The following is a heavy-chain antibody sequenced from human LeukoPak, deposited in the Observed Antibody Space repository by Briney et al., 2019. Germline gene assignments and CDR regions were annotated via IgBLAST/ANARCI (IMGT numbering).Heavy chain of an antibody. J-gene: IGHJ6*03. Sequence: SETLSLTCTVSGGSISSYYWSWIRQPAGKGLEWIGRIYTSGSTNYNPSLKSRVTMSVDTSKNQFSLKLSSVTAADTAVYYGARAPLRTGTTYYYYYMDVWGKGTTVTVSS. CDR3: ARAPLRTGTTYYYYYMDV. CDR2: IYTSGST. V-gene: IGHV4-4*07. CDR1: GGSISSYY. D-gene: IGHD1-1*01.